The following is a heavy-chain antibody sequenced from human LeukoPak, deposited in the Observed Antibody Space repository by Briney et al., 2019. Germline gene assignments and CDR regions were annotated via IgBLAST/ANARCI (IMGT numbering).Heavy chain of an antibody. Sequence: GGSLRLSCAASGFTFSSYAMHWVRQAPGKGLEWVALISYDGSNKYYRDSVKGRFTISRDNSKTTLYLQMNSLRTEDTAVYYCARVRSAYDFRGDHGFGYGDYWGQGNLVTVSS. V-gene: IGHV3-30*04. CDR3: ARVRSAYDFRGDHGFGYGDY. D-gene: IGHD3-3*01. J-gene: IGHJ4*02. CDR2: ISYDGSNK. CDR1: GFTFSSYA.